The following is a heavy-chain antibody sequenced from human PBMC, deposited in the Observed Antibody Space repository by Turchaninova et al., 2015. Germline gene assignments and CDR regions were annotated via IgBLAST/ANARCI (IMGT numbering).Heavy chain of an antibody. D-gene: IGHD6-6*01. CDR1: GLTVSHYY. V-gene: IGHV1-69-2*01. CDR2: VDPEDGET. J-gene: IGHJ4*02. Sequence: EVQLVPHGAEVKKPGATVKISCKVTGLTVSHYYNPWVQQAPGKGLEWMGLVDPEDGETKYAAKFQGRVSMTADTSRNTAFMELNSLISEDTAIYYCAIAEALAYWGQGTLLTVSS. CDR3: AIAEALAY.